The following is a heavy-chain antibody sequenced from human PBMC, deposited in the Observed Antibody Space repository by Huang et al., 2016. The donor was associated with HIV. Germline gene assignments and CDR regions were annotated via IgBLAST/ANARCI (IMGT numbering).Heavy chain of an antibody. CDR2: IGGNSGDI. V-gene: IGHV3-9*01. CDR3: VIMDDYFDY. J-gene: IGHJ4*02. D-gene: IGHD2-8*01. Sequence: VQLVESGGGLVQPGWSLRLSCAASGFAFSQYAVHWVRQSPGKGVEWVSGIGGNSGDIGYAASVRGRFVISRDNAKKSLYLKMNGLRLEDTALYFCVIMDDYFDYWGQGVLVGVSS. CDR1: GFAFSQYA.